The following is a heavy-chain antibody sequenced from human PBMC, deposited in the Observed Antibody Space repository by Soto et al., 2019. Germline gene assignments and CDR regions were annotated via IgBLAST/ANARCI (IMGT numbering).Heavy chain of an antibody. V-gene: IGHV4-30-4*01. D-gene: IGHD1-20*01. Sequence: QVQLQASGPGLVKPSQTLSLTCTVSGGSISSGDDFWTWIRQPPGKGLEWIGYIYYSGSTYYNPSLKSRLTMSVDTSKNQFSLKLSSVTAADTAVYYCARDRAKWKDYYYSGMDVWGQGTTVTVSS. CDR3: ARDRAKWKDYYYSGMDV. J-gene: IGHJ6*02. CDR2: IYYSGST. CDR1: GGSISSGDDF.